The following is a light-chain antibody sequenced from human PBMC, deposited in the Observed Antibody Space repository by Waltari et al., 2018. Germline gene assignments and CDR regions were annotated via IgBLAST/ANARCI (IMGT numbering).Light chain of an antibody. Sequence: DIQMTQSPSTLSASVGDRVPITCRASQSVSTGVAWHQQKPGKAPNLLIYKSSTLESGVPSRFSGSGSGTEFTLTITSLQPDDFATYYCQHYSGYSRTFGQGTKVEIK. CDR3: QHYSGYSRT. CDR2: KSS. V-gene: IGKV1-5*03. J-gene: IGKJ1*01. CDR1: QSVSTG.